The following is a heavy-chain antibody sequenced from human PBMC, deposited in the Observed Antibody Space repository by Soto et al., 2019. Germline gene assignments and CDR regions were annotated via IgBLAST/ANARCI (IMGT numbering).Heavy chain of an antibody. CDR2: IYYGWST. Sequence: QVQLQESGPGLVKPSQTLSLTCTVSGGSISSGDYYWSWIRQPPGKGLEWIGDIYYGWSTYYNPSLKSRVTIAVDTPKDQVSVKLSSLTAADTAVYYCARVTGDYYYDGMDIWGQGTTVTVAS. V-gene: IGHV4-30-4*01. J-gene: IGHJ6*02. CDR3: ARVTGDYYYDGMDI. CDR1: GGSISSGDYY.